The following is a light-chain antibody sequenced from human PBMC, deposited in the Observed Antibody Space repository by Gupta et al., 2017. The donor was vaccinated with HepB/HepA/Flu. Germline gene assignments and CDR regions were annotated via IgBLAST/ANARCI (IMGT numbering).Light chain of an antibody. V-gene: IGKV3-20*01. CDR2: GAS. J-gene: IGKJ2*01. CDR1: QSVSSSY. CDR3: QQYGTSPYT. Sequence: ELVLTQSPGTLSLSPGERATLSCRASQSVSSSYLAWYQQKPGQAPRLLIYGASSRATGIPDRFSGGGSGTDFTLTITSLEPEDVAVYYCQQYGTSPYTFGQGTKVEIK.